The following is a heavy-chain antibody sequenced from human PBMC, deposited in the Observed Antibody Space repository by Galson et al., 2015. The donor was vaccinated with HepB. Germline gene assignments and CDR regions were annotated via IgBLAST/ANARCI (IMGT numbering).Heavy chain of an antibody. D-gene: IGHD2-15*01. V-gene: IGHV3-30*04. Sequence: SLRLSCAASGFTFSSYAMHWVRQAPGKGLEWVAVISYDGSNKYYADSVKGRFTISRDNSKNTLYLQMNSLRAEDTAVYYCARDKDSLAPWGQGTLVTVSS. CDR2: ISYDGSNK. CDR3: ARDKDSLAP. J-gene: IGHJ5*02. CDR1: GFTFSSYA.